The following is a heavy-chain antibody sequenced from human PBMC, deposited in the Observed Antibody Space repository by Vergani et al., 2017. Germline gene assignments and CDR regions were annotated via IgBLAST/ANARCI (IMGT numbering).Heavy chain of an antibody. CDR1: GYSISSGYY. CDR2: IYHSGST. D-gene: IGHD3-16*01. CDR3: ARLTGDSVRLGELFDY. V-gene: IGHV4-38-2*02. J-gene: IGHJ4*02. Sequence: QVQLQETGPGLVKPSEILSLTCTVSGYSISSGYYWGWIRQPPGKGLEWIGSIYHSGSTYYNPSLKSRVTISVDTSKNQFPLKLSSVTAADTAVYYCARLTGDSVRLGELFDYWGQGTLVTVSS.